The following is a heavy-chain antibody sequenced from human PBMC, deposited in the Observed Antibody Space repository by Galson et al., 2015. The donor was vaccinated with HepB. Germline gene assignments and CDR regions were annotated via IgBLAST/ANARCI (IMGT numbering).Heavy chain of an antibody. J-gene: IGHJ4*02. D-gene: IGHD3-22*01. CDR3: ARDKYYHSSDHYFDY. Sequence: CAISGDSVSSNNAAWNWIRQSPSRGLEWLGRTYYTSKWKNDYAESVKSRISIKADTSKNQFSLELNSVTPDDTAVYSCARDKYYHSSDHYFDYWGQGTLVTVSS. V-gene: IGHV6-1*01. CDR2: TYYTSKWKN. CDR1: GDSVSSNNAA.